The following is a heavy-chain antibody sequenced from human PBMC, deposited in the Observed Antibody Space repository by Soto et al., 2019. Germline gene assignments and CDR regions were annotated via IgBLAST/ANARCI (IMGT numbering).Heavy chain of an antibody. D-gene: IGHD1-1*01. CDR3: PKQEFDWNVHFDY. CDR2: ISYDGTDE. Sequence: QVQLVESGGGVVQPGRSLRLSCAASGFSFSSYGMHWVRKAPGKGREWVAMISYDGTDEYYADSVKGRFTISRDNSKNAVDLQMNSLRVEDTAVFYCPKQEFDWNVHFDYRGQGTLVTVSS. CDR1: GFSFSSYG. V-gene: IGHV3-30*18. J-gene: IGHJ4*02.